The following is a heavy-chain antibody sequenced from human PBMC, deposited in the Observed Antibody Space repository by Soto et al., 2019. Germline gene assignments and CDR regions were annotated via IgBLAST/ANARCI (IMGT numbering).Heavy chain of an antibody. D-gene: IGHD3-10*01. Sequence: SETLSLTCSVSGYSISSGYYWGWIRQPPGKGLEWIGSIYDSGSTYYKQSVKSRVTISVDKSKNKLSLKLSSVTAADTAVYYCAREPGMVRVDAFDIWCQGTMGT. CDR1: GYSISSGYY. J-gene: IGHJ3*02. V-gene: IGHV4-38-2*02. CDR3: AREPGMVRVDAFDI. CDR2: IYDSGST.